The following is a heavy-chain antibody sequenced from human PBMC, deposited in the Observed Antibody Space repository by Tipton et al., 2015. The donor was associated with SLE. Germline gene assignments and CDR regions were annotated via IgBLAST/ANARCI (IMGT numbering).Heavy chain of an antibody. V-gene: IGHV4-34*01. D-gene: IGHD2-8*01. CDR2: INHSGST. J-gene: IGHJ4*02. CDR3: ARGTENGFDY. CDR1: GGSFSGYY. Sequence: LRLSCAVYGGSFSGYYWSWIRQPPGKGLEWIGEINHSGSTNYNPSLKSRVTISVDTSKNLFSLKLSSVTAADTAVYYCARGTENGFDYWGQGALVTVSS.